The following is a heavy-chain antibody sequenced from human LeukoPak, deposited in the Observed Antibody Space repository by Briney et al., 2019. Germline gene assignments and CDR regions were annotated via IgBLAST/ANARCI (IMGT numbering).Heavy chain of an antibody. CDR2: ISSSGSTI. D-gene: IGHD6-13*01. Sequence: GGSLRLSCAASGFTFSSYEMNWVRQAPGKGLEWVSYISSSGSTIYHADSVKGRFTISRDNAKNSLYLQMNSLRAEDTAVYYCARVLREGSWYTRFYYYYMDVWGKGTTVTISS. CDR1: GFTFSSYE. J-gene: IGHJ6*03. CDR3: ARVLREGSWYTRFYYYYMDV. V-gene: IGHV3-48*03.